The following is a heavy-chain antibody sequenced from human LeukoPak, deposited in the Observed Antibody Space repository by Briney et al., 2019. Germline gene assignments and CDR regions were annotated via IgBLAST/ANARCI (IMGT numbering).Heavy chain of an antibody. D-gene: IGHD6-19*01. CDR2: INPNTGAT. Sequence: ASPKVSCKPSGYTSTGSYLYWVRHAPGQGLECMGWINPNTGATIYAEKFQGRVTMTRDTSIDTAYMEMRSLRSDDTAVYYCARDRVGSGWPRPWYFEFWGQGTLITVSS. V-gene: IGHV1-2*02. CDR1: GYTSTGSY. CDR3: ARDRVGSGWPRPWYFEF. J-gene: IGHJ4*02.